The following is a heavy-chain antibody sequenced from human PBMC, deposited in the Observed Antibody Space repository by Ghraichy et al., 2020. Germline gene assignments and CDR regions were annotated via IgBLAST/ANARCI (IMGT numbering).Heavy chain of an antibody. CDR1: GYTFTSYG. Sequence: ASVKVSCKASGYTFTSYGISWVRPAPGQELEWMGWISAYNGNTNYAQKLQGRVTMTTDTSTSTAYMELRSLRSDDTAVYYCARGREVTLLVVVITGLDAFDIWGQGTMVTVSS. V-gene: IGHV1-18*04. D-gene: IGHD3-22*01. J-gene: IGHJ3*02. CDR2: ISAYNGNT. CDR3: ARGREVTLLVVVITGLDAFDI.